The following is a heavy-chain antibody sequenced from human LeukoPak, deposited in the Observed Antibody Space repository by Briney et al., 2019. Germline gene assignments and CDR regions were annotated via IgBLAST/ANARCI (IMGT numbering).Heavy chain of an antibody. CDR1: GFTFSDSA. V-gene: IGHV3-73*01. Sequence: GGSLRLSCATSGFTFSDSAMHWVRQASGKGLEWVGRIRSKPYNYATAYAASVKGRFTISRDDSKNTAYLQLNSLKTEDTAVYYCARSAIAWAFDIWGQGTMVTVSS. CDR2: IRSKPYNYAT. CDR3: ARSAIAWAFDI. J-gene: IGHJ3*02.